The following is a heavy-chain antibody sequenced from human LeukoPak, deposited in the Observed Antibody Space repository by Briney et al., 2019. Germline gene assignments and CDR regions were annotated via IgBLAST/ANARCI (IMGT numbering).Heavy chain of an antibody. CDR1: GFTFSSYW. CDR3: AREGGIAVAAPFDY. CDR2: IKQDGSEK. Sequence: PGGSLRLSCAASGFTFSSYWMSWVRQAPGKGLEWVANIKQDGSEKYYVDSVKGRFTISRDNAKNSLYLQMNSLRAEDTAVYYCAREGGIAVAAPFDYWGQGTLVTVSS. J-gene: IGHJ4*02. D-gene: IGHD6-19*01. V-gene: IGHV3-7*01.